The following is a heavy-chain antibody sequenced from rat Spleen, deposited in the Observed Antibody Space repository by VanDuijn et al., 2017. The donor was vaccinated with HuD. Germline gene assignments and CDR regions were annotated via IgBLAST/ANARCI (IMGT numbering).Heavy chain of an antibody. J-gene: IGHJ3*01. D-gene: IGHD1-10*01. CDR2: ISTGGGNT. CDR1: GFTFSNYD. CDR3: ARHGIYNNYGWFAY. Sequence: EVQLVESDGGLVQPGRSLKLSCAASGFTFSNYDMAWVRQAPTKGLEWVASISTGGGNTYYRDSVKGRFTISRDNAKSTLYLQMDSLGSEDTATYYCARHGIYNNYGWFAYWGQGTLVTVSS. V-gene: IGHV5S23*01.